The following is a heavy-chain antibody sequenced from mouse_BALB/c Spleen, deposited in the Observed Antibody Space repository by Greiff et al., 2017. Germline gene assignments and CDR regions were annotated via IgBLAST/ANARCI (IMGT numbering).Heavy chain of an antibody. Sequence: QVQLQQSGSVLVRPGASVKLSCKASGYTFTSSWMHWAKQRPGQGLEWIGEIHPNSGNTNYNEKFKGKATLTVDTSSSTAYVDLSSLTSEDSAVYYCARGGGTSYYYAMDYWGQGTSVTVSS. CDR1: GYTFTSSW. D-gene: IGHD5-1*01. V-gene: IGHV1S130*01. J-gene: IGHJ4*01. CDR2: IHPNSGNT. CDR3: ARGGGTSYYYAMDY.